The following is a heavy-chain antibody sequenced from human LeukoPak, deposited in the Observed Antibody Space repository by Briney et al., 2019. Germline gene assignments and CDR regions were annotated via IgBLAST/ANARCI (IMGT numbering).Heavy chain of an antibody. CDR1: GFTFSSYT. J-gene: IGHJ4*02. CDR3: ARDQTVTTGAFFDY. Sequence: GGSLRLSCAASGFTFSSYTMNWVRQAPGKGLEWVSYISSSSSTIFYADSVKGRFTISRDNAKNSLYLQMNSLRAEDTAVYYCARDQTVTTGAFFDYWGQGTLVTVSS. CDR2: ISSSSSTI. D-gene: IGHD4-17*01. V-gene: IGHV3-48*01.